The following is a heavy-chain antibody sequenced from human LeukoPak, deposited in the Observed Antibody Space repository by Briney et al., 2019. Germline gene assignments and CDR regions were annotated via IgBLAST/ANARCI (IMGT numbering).Heavy chain of an antibody. Sequence: GGSLRLSCAASGFTFTDYAIYWVRQAPGRGLEWVSGISDYGRTTYYADSVKGRFTVSRDNSRNTLYLQMNSLRAEDTAVYYCASRLAYWGQGTLVTVSS. V-gene: IGHV3-23*01. CDR2: ISDYGRTT. CDR1: GFTFTDYA. CDR3: ASRLAY. J-gene: IGHJ4*02.